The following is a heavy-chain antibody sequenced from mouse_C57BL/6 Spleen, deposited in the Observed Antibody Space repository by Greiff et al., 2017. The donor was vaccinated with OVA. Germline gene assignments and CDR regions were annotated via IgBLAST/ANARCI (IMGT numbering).Heavy chain of an antibody. D-gene: IGHD3-2*02. CDR2: IDPETGGT. Sequence: VQLQQSGAELVRPGASVTLSCKASGYTFTDYEMHWVKQTPVHGLEWIGAIDPETGGTAYNQKFKGKAILTADKSSSTAYMELRSLTSEDSAVYYCTRLPRLRLLYYYAMDYWGQGTSVTVSS. V-gene: IGHV1-15*01. CDR3: TRLPRLRLLYYYAMDY. CDR1: GYTFTDYE. J-gene: IGHJ4*01.